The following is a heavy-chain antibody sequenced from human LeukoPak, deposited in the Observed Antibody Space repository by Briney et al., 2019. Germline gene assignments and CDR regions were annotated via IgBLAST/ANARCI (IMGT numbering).Heavy chain of an antibody. CDR3: ARTGDVSSGYPYYYYYYMDV. CDR1: GGSISSYY. V-gene: IGHV4-4*07. CDR2: IYTSGST. D-gene: IGHD3-22*01. J-gene: IGHJ6*03. Sequence: SETLSLTCTVSGGSISSYYWSWIRQPAGKGLEWIGRIYTSGSTNYNPSLKSRVTISVDKSKNQFSLKLSSVTAADTAVYYCARTGDVSSGYPYYYYYYMDVWGKGTTVTVSS.